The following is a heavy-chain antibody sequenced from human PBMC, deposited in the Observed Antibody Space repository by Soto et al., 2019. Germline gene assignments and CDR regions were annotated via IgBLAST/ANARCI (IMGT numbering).Heavy chain of an antibody. V-gene: IGHV3-30-3*01. Sequence: QVQLVESGGGVVQPGRSLRLSCAASEFNFSNYVMYWVRQAPNKGLEWVAFMSYDGTTKYYADSVKGRFTISRDNSKNTLYLQMNNLRPEHSGVYYCAREVLWSRYFDYWGQGTLVTVSS. CDR3: AREVLWSRYFDY. CDR2: MSYDGTTK. J-gene: IGHJ4*02. D-gene: IGHD2-21*01. CDR1: EFNFSNYV.